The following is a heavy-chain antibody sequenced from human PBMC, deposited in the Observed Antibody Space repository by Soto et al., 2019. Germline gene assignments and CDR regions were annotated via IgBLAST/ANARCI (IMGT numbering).Heavy chain of an antibody. D-gene: IGHD6-19*01. CDR2: INSDGSST. CDR3: ARAGYSSGWYDY. V-gene: IGHV3-74*01. J-gene: IGHJ4*02. Sequence: PGGSLRLSCAASGFTFSSYWMHWVRQAPGKGLVWVSRINSDGSSTSYADSVKGRFTISRDNAKNTLYLQMNSLRAEDTAVYYCARAGYSSGWYDYGGQGTLVTVPS. CDR1: GFTFSSYW.